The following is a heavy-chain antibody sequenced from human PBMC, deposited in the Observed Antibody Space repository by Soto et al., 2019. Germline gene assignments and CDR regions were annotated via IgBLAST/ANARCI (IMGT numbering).Heavy chain of an antibody. CDR3: VREGTRISPQGYTTAAGHFDR. CDR1: GGSITSDEYF. J-gene: IGHJ4*02. V-gene: IGHV4-30-4*01. CDR2: IFHSGNT. D-gene: IGHD3-9*01. Sequence: PSETLSLTCTVSGGSITSDEYFWGWIRQSPERGLEWIGFIFHSGNTFNNPSLSGRASLSVDTSKNQFSLTLSSVTAADTAVYYCVREGTRISPQGYTTAAGHFDRWGQGALVTVSS.